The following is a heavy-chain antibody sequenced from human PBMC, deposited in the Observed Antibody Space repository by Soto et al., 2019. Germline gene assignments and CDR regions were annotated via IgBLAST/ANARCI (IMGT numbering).Heavy chain of an antibody. CDR3: ARDDDYDVNAFDH. CDR1: GFSFSRHG. CDR2: IENTGRGT. V-gene: IGHV3-33*01. Sequence: QVQLVESGGGVVQPGTSLRLSCAASGFSFSRHGMHWVRQAPGKGLEWLAVIENTGRGTSYAESVKGRFTISRDNSKNTLFLQMNSLRVEDTAVYYCARDDDYDVNAFDHWGQGTLVTVSS. D-gene: IGHD4-17*01. J-gene: IGHJ4*02.